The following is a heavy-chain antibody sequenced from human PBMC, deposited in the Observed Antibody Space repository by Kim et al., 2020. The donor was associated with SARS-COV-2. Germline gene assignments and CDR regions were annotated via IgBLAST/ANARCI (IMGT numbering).Heavy chain of an antibody. CDR3: AKDTFRYSYAKRGGPGY. CDR1: GFTFDDYA. J-gene: IGHJ4*02. V-gene: IGHV3-43*02. Sequence: GGSLRLSCAASGFTFDDYAMHWVRQAPGKGLEWVSLISGDGGSTYYADSVKGRFTISRDNSKNSLYLQMNSLRTEDTALYYCAKDTFRYSYAKRGGPGYWGQGTLVTVSS. CDR2: ISGDGGST. D-gene: IGHD5-18*01.